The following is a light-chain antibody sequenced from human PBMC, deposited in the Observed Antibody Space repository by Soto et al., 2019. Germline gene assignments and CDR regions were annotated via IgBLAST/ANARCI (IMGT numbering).Light chain of an antibody. Sequence: DIQMTQSPSSLAASLGDRVTITCGASQGIRNYLAWYQQKPGKVPKLLIYAASTLQSGVPSRFSGSGSGTDFTLTISSLQPEDFTTYYCQQSYSTPTFGQGTKVDIK. CDR1: QGIRNY. CDR3: QQSYSTPT. J-gene: IGKJ1*01. CDR2: AAS. V-gene: IGKV1-27*01.